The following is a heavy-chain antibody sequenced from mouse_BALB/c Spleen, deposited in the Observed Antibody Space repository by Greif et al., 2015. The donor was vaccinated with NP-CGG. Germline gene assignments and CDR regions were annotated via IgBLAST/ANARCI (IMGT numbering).Heavy chain of an antibody. D-gene: IGHD2-1*01. V-gene: IGHV14-1*02. CDR3: AYGNYFDY. Sequence: VQLKESGAELVRPGALVKLSCKASGFNIKDYYMHWVKQRPEQGLEWIGWIDPENGNTIYDPKFQGKASITADTSSNTAYLRLSSLTSEDTAVYYCAYGNYFDYWGQGTTLTVSS. CDR1: GFNIKDYY. J-gene: IGHJ2*01. CDR2: IDPENGNT.